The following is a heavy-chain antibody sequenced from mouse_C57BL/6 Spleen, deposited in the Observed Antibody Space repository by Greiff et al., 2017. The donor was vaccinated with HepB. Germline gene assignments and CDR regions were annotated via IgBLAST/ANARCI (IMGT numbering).Heavy chain of an antibody. Sequence: DVMLVESGGGLVQPGGSLSLSCAASGFTFTDYYMSWVRQPPGKALEWLGFIRNKANGYTTEYSASVKGRFTISRDNSQSILYLQMNALRAEDSATYYCARSLYYYGSSSWYFDVWGTGTTVTVSS. D-gene: IGHD1-1*01. J-gene: IGHJ1*03. CDR3: ARSLYYYGSSSWYFDV. CDR2: IRNKANGYTT. V-gene: IGHV7-3*01. CDR1: GFTFTDYY.